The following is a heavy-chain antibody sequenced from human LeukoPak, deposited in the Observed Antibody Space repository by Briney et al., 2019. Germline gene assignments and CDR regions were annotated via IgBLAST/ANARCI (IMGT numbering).Heavy chain of an antibody. Sequence: GGSLRLSCAASGFTFSGAWVSWVRQAPGKGLEWIGRIKSETNGGTIDYAAPVNGRFTLSRDDSKHTLDLQMNSLKTEDTGVYYCSAGTGRSDFDYWGQGTLVIVSS. CDR1: GFTFSGAW. D-gene: IGHD1-1*01. V-gene: IGHV3-15*01. CDR3: SAGTGRSDFDY. J-gene: IGHJ4*02. CDR2: IKSETNGGTI.